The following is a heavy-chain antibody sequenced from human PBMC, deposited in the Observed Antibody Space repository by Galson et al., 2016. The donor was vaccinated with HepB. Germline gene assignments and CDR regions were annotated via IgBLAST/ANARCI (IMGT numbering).Heavy chain of an antibody. Sequence: QSGAEVKKPGESLKISCKVSGYTLSELSMHWVRQAPGKGLEWMGGFDPEDGETIYAQKFQGRVTMTEDTSTDTAYMELSSLRSEDTAVYYCAEKRYYDFWSGYEKWGQGTLVTVSS. CDR1: GYTLSELS. CDR2: FDPEDGET. J-gene: IGHJ4*02. V-gene: IGHV1-24*01. CDR3: AEKRYYDFWSGYEK. D-gene: IGHD3-3*01.